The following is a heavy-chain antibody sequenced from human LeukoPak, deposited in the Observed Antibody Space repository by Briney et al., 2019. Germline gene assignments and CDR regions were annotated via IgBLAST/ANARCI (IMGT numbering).Heavy chain of an antibody. V-gene: IGHV3-53*01. Sequence: GGSLRLSCAASGFTVSSNYMSWVRQAPGKGLEWVSVIYSGGSTYYADSVKGRLTISRDNSKNTLYLQMNSLRAEDTAVYYCARGRPYYYDSSGYYPYDASDIWGQGTMVTVSS. CDR3: ARGRPYYYDSSGYYPYDASDI. CDR2: IYSGGST. J-gene: IGHJ3*02. D-gene: IGHD3-22*01. CDR1: GFTVSSNY.